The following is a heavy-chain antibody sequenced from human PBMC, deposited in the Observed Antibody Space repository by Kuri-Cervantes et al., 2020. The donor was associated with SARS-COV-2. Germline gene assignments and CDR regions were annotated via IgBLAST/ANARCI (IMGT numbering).Heavy chain of an antibody. D-gene: IGHD1-26*01. CDR1: GFTFSSYA. CDR2: IYSGGST. J-gene: IGHJ6*03. Sequence: GGSLRLSCAASGFTFSSYAVSWVRQAPGKGLEWVSVIYSGGSTYYADSVKGRFTISRDNSKNTLYLQMNGLRAEDTAVYYCATLMGWELPAYYYYYYMDVWGKGTTVTVSS. V-gene: IGHV3-23*03. CDR3: ATLMGWELPAYYYYYYMDV.